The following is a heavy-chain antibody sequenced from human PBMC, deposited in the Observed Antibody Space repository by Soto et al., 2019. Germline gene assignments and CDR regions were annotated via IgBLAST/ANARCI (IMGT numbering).Heavy chain of an antibody. D-gene: IGHD3-3*01. CDR3: ARGPLLRFLEWLLYPAGKEYYMDV. J-gene: IGHJ6*03. CDR1: GYTFTSYD. V-gene: IGHV1-8*01. CDR2: MNPNSGNT. Sequence: ASVKVSCKASGYTFTSYDINWVRQATGQGLEWMGWMNPNSGNTGYAQKFQGRVTMTRNTSISTAYMELSSLRSEDTAVYYCARGPLLRFLEWLLYPAGKEYYMDVWGKGTKVTVSS.